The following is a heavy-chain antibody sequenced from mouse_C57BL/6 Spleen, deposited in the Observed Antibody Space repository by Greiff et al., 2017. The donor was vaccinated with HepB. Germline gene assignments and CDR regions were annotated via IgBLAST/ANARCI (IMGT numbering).Heavy chain of an antibody. J-gene: IGHJ4*01. CDR1: GFTFSDYG. CDR3: ARRTMEAMDY. CDR2: ISSGSSTI. D-gene: IGHD1-1*02. Sequence: EVKLVESGGGLVKPGGSLKLSCAASGFTFSDYGMHWVRQAPEKGLEWVAYISSGSSTIYYADTVKGRFTISRDNAKNTLFLQMTSLRSEDTAMYYCARRTMEAMDYWGQGTSVTVSS. V-gene: IGHV5-17*01.